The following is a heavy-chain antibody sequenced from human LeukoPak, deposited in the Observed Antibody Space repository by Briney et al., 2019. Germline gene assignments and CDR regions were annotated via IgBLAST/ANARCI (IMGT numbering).Heavy chain of an antibody. V-gene: IGHV1-18*01. CDR2: ISTYNGNT. Sequence: GASVKVSCKASGYTFNTYDINWVRQAPGQGLEWMGWISTYNGNTIYGKKFQGRVTLTTDTSTSTAYMELRGLRSDDTAVYYCARDQQFGIAAAAYYFDYWGQGTLVTVSS. J-gene: IGHJ4*02. D-gene: IGHD6-13*01. CDR3: ARDQQFGIAAAAYYFDY. CDR1: GYTFNTYD.